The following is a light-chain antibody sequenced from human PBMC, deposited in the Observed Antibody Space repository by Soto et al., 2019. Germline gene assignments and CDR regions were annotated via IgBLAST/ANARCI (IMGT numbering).Light chain of an antibody. CDR2: GAS. CDR3: QQHGSSPIT. Sequence: EVVLMQSPATLSVSPGASATLSCGASQNVYGNLAWYHQKPGQAPRLLIYGASSRATGIPDRFSGSGSGTDFTLTISRLEPEDFAVYYCQQHGSSPITFGQGTRLEIK. V-gene: IGKV3-20*01. J-gene: IGKJ5*01. CDR1: QNVYGN.